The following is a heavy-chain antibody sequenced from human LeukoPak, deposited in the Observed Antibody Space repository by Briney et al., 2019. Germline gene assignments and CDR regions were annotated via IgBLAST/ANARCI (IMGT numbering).Heavy chain of an antibody. CDR3: ARGTTDDY. Sequence: ASVKVSCKASGYTFIDYYIYCVRQAPGQGLEWMGVINPSGGSTRYAQKFQGRVTMTGDTSTRTVYMELSSLTSADTAVYYCARGTTDDYWGQGTPVTVSS. CDR2: INPSGGST. CDR1: GYTFIDYY. D-gene: IGHD1-1*01. V-gene: IGHV1-46*01. J-gene: IGHJ4*02.